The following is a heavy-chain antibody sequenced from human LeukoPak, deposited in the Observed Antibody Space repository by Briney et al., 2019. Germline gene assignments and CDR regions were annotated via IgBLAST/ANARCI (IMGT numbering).Heavy chain of an antibody. CDR1: GGSISSGGYY. V-gene: IGHV4-61*08. Sequence: PSETLSLTCTVSGGSISSGGYYWSWIRQPPGKGLEWIGYIYHSGSTYYNPSLKSRVTISVDTSKNQFSLKLSSVTAADTAVYYCARQITMVRGATHDAFDIWGQGTMVTVSS. CDR3: ARQITMVRGATHDAFDI. J-gene: IGHJ3*02. CDR2: IYHSGST. D-gene: IGHD3-10*01.